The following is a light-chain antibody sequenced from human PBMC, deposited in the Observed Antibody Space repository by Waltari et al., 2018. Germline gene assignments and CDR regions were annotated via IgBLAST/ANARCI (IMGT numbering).Light chain of an antibody. V-gene: IGKV1-5*03. CDR3: QQYNSYPFT. Sequence: DIQMTQSPSALSASVGDRVTIICRASQRLSRYLAWYQQKPGKAPKLLIYKTSSLETGVPSSFSGTGSGTEFTLTISSLHPDDIATYYCQQYNSYPFTVGPGTKVDIK. CDR1: QRLSRY. CDR2: KTS. J-gene: IGKJ3*01.